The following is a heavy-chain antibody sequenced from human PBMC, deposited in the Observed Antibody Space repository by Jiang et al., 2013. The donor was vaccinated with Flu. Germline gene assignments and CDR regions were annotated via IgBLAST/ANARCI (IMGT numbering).Heavy chain of an antibody. Sequence: LLKPSETLSLICTVSGASISTSAYYWGWVRQPPGKGLEWIGNVYFTGATYYNPSLGSRVTTSVDTSKNQFSLRLSAVTAADTAAYYCARQTGGELERRFRYFDSWGQGTLITVSS. J-gene: IGHJ4*02. CDR1: GASISTSAYY. CDR3: ARQTGGELERRFRYFDS. D-gene: IGHD1-1*01. V-gene: IGHV4-39*07. CDR2: VYFTGAT.